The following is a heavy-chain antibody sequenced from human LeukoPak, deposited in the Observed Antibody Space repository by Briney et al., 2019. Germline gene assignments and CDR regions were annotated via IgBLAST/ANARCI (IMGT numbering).Heavy chain of an antibody. CDR1: SDSISSSY. V-gene: IGHV4-59*12. D-gene: IGHD6-13*01. Sequence: SETLSLTCTVSSDSISSSYWSWIRQPPGKGLEWIGYIHYTGSTNYNPSLKSRVTISVDTSKNQFSLKLSSVTAADTAVYYCARGRSSSWYIHEVGTGPRPQYYFDYWGQGTLVTVSS. CDR3: ARGRSSSWYIHEVGTGPRPQYYFDY. CDR2: IHYTGST. J-gene: IGHJ4*02.